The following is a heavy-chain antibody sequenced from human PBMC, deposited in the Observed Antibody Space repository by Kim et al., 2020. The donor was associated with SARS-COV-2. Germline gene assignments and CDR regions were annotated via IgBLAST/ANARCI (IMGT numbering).Heavy chain of an antibody. CDR2: MFHSGTT. V-gene: IGHV4-4*02. D-gene: IGHD6-19*01. Sequence: SETLSLTCAVSGFSITSATWWTWVRQPPGKGLEWIGEMFHSGTTNYNPSLKSRVTISVDKSKNHFSLNLNSVTAADTAVYYCSGSSGGYRLDYWGQGTLVTVSS. CDR1: GFSITSATW. J-gene: IGHJ4*02. CDR3: SGSSGGYRLDY.